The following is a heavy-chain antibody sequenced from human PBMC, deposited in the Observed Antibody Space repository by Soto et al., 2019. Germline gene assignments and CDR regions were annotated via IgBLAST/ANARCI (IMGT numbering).Heavy chain of an antibody. CDR1: GFTFSSHA. D-gene: IGHD6-13*01. Sequence: EVQLLEAGGGLVQPGGSLRLSCTASGFTFSSHAMTWVRQAPGKGLEWVSGLRDSGISIYYADSVKGRLTISRDNSKNTMYLQIHTLRAEDTAVYYCSKVSSRWYADFFDLWGQGTLVTVSS. CDR3: SKVSSRWYADFFDL. V-gene: IGHV3-23*01. J-gene: IGHJ4*02. CDR2: LRDSGISI.